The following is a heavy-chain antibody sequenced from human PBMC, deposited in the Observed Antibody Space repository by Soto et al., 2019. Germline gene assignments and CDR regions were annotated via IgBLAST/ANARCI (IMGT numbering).Heavy chain of an antibody. D-gene: IGHD3-10*01. CDR3: AKEGLSMVRGVMGGDSIGYFDY. V-gene: IGHV3-30*18. CDR2: ISYDGSNK. CDR1: GFTFSSYG. J-gene: IGHJ4*02. Sequence: QVQLVESGGGVVQPGRSLRLSCAASGFTFSSYGMHWVRQAPGKGLEWVAVISYDGSNKYYADSVKGRFTISRDNSKNTLYLQMNSLRAEDTAVYYCAKEGLSMVRGVMGGDSIGYFDYWGQGTLVTVSS.